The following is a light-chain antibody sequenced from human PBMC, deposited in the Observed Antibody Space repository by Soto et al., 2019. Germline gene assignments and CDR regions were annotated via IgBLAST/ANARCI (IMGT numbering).Light chain of an antibody. J-gene: IGKJ4*01. Sequence: IVLTQSPATLSLSPGERATLSCRASQSVSSYLAWYQQKPGQAPRLLIYDASNRATGIPARFSGRGSGTYFTLTISSLEPEDFAVYYCQQRSNWPLTFGGGT. V-gene: IGKV3-11*01. CDR1: QSVSSY. CDR3: QQRSNWPLT. CDR2: DAS.